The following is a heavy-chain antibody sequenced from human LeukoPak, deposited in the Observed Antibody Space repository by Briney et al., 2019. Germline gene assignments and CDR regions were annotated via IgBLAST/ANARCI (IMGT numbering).Heavy chain of an antibody. CDR3: ARKYCSTTSCLFDN. CDR1: GFTSSSYE. Sequence: PGGSLRLSCAASGFTSSSYEMNWVRQAPGKGLQWVSDISSSGTTIYYADSVKGRFTISRDNAKNSLYLQMNSLRAEDTAVYYCARKYCSTTSCLFDNWGQGTLVTVSS. CDR2: ISSSGTTI. J-gene: IGHJ4*02. V-gene: IGHV3-48*03. D-gene: IGHD2-2*01.